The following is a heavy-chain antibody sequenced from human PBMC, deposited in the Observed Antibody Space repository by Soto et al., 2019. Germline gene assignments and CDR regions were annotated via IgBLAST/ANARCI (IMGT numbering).Heavy chain of an antibody. CDR3: ARDSEYSPHYDFWSSYTKYNWYDP. V-gene: IGHV3-11*01. J-gene: IGHJ5*02. CDR2: ISSSGSTI. D-gene: IGHD3-3*01. CDR1: GFTFSDYY. Sequence: PGGSLRLSCAASGFTFSDYYMSWIRQAPGKGLEWVSYISSSGSTIYYADSVKGRFTISRDNAKNSLYLQMNSLRAEDTAVYYCARDSEYSPHYDFWSSYTKYNWYDPWGHGTLVTVSS.